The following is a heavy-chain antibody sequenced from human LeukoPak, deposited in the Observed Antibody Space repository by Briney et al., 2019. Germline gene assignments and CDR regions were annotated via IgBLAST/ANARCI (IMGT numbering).Heavy chain of an antibody. Sequence: SVKVSCKTSGYTFSSYGISWVRQAPGQGLEWMGGIIPIFGTPNYAQKFQDRVTITADESTTTAYMELSSLRSEDTAVYYCVREWSGAKWEPRQYYFDYWGQGTLVTVSS. CDR3: VREWSGAKWEPRQYYFDY. CDR1: GYTFSSYG. D-gene: IGHD1-26*01. J-gene: IGHJ4*02. V-gene: IGHV1-69*13. CDR2: IIPIFGTP.